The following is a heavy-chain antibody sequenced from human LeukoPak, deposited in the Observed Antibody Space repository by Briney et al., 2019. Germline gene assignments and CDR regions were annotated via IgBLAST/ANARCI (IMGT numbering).Heavy chain of an antibody. V-gene: IGHV3-23*01. CDR1: GFTFITYA. J-gene: IGHJ3*02. CDR3: AKERVAKLVDAFDI. D-gene: IGHD6-13*01. Sequence: PGGSLRLSCAASGFTFITYAMSWVRQAPGKGLEWVSGITPGSGDTYYADSVKGRFTISRDNSKNTLYLQVDSLRADDTAVYYCAKERVAKLVDAFDIWGQGTMVTVSS. CDR2: ITPGSGDT.